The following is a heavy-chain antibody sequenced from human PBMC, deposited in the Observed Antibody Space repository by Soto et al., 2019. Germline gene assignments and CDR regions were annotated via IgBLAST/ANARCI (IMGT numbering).Heavy chain of an antibody. J-gene: IGHJ4*02. V-gene: IGHV1-3*01. CDR3: AGVPDYYFDY. Sequence: QVQLVQSGAEVKKPGASVKVSCKASGYTFTSYAMHWVRQAPGQRLEWMGWINAGNGNTKYAQKFQGRVTITRDTPASAEYLELSRLRSEDTAVDYCAGVPDYYFDYWGQGTLVTVSS. CDR2: INAGNGNT. CDR1: GYTFTSYA.